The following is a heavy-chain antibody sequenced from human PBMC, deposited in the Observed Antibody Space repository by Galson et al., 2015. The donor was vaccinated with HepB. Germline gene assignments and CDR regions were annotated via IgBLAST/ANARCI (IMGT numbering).Heavy chain of an antibody. CDR3: AREGRFGVEIDV. CDR1: GGSISSYY. D-gene: IGHD3-3*01. CDR2: IYYSGST. V-gene: IGHV4-59*01. Sequence: QVQLQESGPGLVKPSETLSLTCTVSGGSISSYYWSWIRQPPGKGLEWIGYIYYSGSTNYNPSLKSRVTISVDTSKNQFSLKLSSVTAADTAVYYCAREGRFGVEIDVWGKGTTVTVSS. J-gene: IGHJ6*04.